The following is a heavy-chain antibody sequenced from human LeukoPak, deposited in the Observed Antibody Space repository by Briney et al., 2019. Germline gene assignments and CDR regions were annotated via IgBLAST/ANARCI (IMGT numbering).Heavy chain of an antibody. CDR2: IYYSGST. CDR3: ARAGTAAGGEFDY. D-gene: IGHD3-16*01. V-gene: IGHV4-59*01. CDR1: GGSISSYY. Sequence: PSETLSLTCTVSGGSISSYYWSWIRQPPGKGLGWIGYIYYSGSTNYNPSLKSRVTMSVDTSKNQFSLKLSSVTAADTAVYYCARAGTAAGGEFDYWGQGTLVTVSS. J-gene: IGHJ4*02.